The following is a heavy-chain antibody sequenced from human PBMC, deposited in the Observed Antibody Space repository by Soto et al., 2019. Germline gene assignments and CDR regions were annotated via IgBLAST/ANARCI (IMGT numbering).Heavy chain of an antibody. CDR2: ISSSSSTI. CDR3: ARDDYGDYFDY. J-gene: IGHJ4*02. CDR1: GLTFSSYS. V-gene: IGHV3-48*01. Sequence: EVQLVVSGGGLVQPGGSLRLSCAASGLTFSSYSMNWVRQAPVKGLEWVSYISSSSSTIYYADSVKGRFTISRDNAKNSLYLQMNSRRAEDTAVYYCARDDYGDYFDYWGQGTLVTVSS. D-gene: IGHD4-17*01.